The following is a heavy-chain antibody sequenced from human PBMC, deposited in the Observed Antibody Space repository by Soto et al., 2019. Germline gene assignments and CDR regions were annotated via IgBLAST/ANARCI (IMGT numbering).Heavy chain of an antibody. CDR1: GGSFSGYY. D-gene: IGHD6-19*01. Sequence: QVQLQQWGAGLLKPSETLSLTCAVYGGSFSGYYWSWIRQPPGKGLEWIGEINHSGSTNYNPSLKSRVTISVHTSKNQFSLMLSSVTAADTAVYYCARWGSGWYYFDYWGQGTLVTVSS. V-gene: IGHV4-34*01. CDR2: INHSGST. J-gene: IGHJ4*02. CDR3: ARWGSGWYYFDY.